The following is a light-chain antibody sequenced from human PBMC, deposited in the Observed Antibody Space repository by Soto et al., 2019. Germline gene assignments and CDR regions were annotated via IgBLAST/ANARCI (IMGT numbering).Light chain of an antibody. J-gene: IGLJ1*01. CDR3: SSYTNITTRPWV. Sequence: QSVLTQPASVSGSPGQSITISCTGTSGDVGSYNRVSWYQQHPGKAPKLIIYEVTDRPSGVSNRFSGSKSGNTASLTISGLQAEDEAEDYCSSYTNITTRPWVFGNGTK. CDR2: EVT. V-gene: IGLV2-14*01. CDR1: SGDVGSYNR.